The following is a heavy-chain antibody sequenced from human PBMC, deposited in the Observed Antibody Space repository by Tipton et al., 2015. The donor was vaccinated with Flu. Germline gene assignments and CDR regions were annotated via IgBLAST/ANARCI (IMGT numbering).Heavy chain of an antibody. D-gene: IGHD3-22*01. CDR1: GYTFTGYY. V-gene: IGHV1-2*06. J-gene: IGHJ4*02. CDR2: INPNSGGT. CDR3: ARPTGDSSGYYLDY. Sequence: QLVQSGAEVKKPGASVKVSCKASGYTFTGYYMHWVRQAPGQGLEWMGRINPNSGGTNYAQRFQGRVTMTRDTSISTAYMELSRLRSDDTAVYYCARPTGDSSGYYLDYWGQGTLVTVSS.